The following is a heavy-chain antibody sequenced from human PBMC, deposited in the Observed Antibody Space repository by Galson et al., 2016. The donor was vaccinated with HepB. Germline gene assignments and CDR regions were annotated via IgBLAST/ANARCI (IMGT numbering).Heavy chain of an antibody. CDR3: ARHRYSDGSGSYLFDP. V-gene: IGHV5-51*01. CDR2: IYPGDSET. D-gene: IGHD3-10*01. J-gene: IGHJ5*02. Sequence: QSGAEVKKSGESLKISCKGSGYTFTSDWIGWVRQMPGKGLEWMGIIYPGDSETRYSPSFEGQVTISADKSINTAYLQWSSLKSSDTAFYYCARHRYSDGSGSYLFDPWGQGTLVTVSS. CDR1: GYTFTSDW.